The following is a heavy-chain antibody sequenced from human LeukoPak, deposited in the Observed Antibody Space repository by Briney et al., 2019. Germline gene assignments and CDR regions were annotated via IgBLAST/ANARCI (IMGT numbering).Heavy chain of an antibody. V-gene: IGHV4-59*01. CDR2: IYYSGST. CDR3: ARRAYYYDCSGYYAYYFDY. D-gene: IGHD3-22*01. J-gene: IGHJ4*02. CDR1: GGSISSYY. Sequence: SETLSLTCTVSGGSISSYYWSWIRQPPGKGLEWIGYIYYSGSTNYNPSLKSRVTISVDTSKNQFSLKLSSVTAADTAVYYCARRAYYYDCSGYYAYYFDYWGQGTLVTVSS.